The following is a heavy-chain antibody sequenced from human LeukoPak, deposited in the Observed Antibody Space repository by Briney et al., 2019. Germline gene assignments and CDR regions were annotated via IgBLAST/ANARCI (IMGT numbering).Heavy chain of an antibody. CDR3: ARVSAAAAGAFDY. Sequence: ASVTVTCKASGGTFSSYAMSWVRQAPGQGLEWMGGIIPIFGTANYAQKFQGRVTITADKSTSTAYMELSSLRSEDTAVYYCARVSAAAAGAFDYWGQGTLVTVSS. CDR2: IIPIFGTA. CDR1: GGTFSSYA. V-gene: IGHV1-69*06. D-gene: IGHD6-13*01. J-gene: IGHJ4*02.